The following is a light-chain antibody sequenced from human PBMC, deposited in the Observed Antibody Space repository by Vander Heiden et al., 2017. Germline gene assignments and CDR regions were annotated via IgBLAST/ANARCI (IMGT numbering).Light chain of an antibody. J-gene: IGLJ2*01. CDR3: QVWDSTSDHVV. V-gene: IGLV3-21*02. CDR2: AET. Sequence: SYVLTQAPSASVAPGQPAGIPRSGNNIRSQSVHLHQHKPGPDPVLVIHAETDRPSGIPERFSGSKSGNTATLTITRVEAGDEADYYCQVWDSTSDHVVFGGGTKLTVL. CDR1: NIRSQS.